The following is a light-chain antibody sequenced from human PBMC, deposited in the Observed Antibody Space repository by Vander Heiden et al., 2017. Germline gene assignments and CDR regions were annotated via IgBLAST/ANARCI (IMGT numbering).Light chain of an antibody. J-gene: IGKJ1*01. Sequence: DIQMTQSPSTLSASVGDRVTITCRASQSIGSWVAWYQQKPGKAPKLLIYKASNLESGVPSRFSGGGSGTEFTLTISSLQPDDPATYFCQQYNTYLWTFGQGTKVEFK. CDR3: QQYNTYLWT. V-gene: IGKV1-5*03. CDR1: QSIGSW. CDR2: KAS.